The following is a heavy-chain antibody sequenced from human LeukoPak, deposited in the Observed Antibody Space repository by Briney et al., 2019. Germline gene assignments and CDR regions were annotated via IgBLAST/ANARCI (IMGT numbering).Heavy chain of an antibody. Sequence: ASVKVSCKVSRYTLTELSMHWVRQAPGKGLEWMGGFDPEDGEAIYAQKFQGRVTMTEDTSTDTAYMELSSLRSEDTAVYYCATGAPYCSSTSCPRGFDPWSQGTLVTVSS. D-gene: IGHD2-2*01. CDR1: RYTLTELS. CDR2: FDPEDGEA. V-gene: IGHV1-24*01. J-gene: IGHJ5*02. CDR3: ATGAPYCSSTSCPRGFDP.